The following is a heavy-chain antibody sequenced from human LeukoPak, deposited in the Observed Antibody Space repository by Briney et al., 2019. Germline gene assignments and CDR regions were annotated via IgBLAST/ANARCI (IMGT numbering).Heavy chain of an antibody. CDR1: GGSISSSSYY. CDR2: IYYSGST. V-gene: IGHV4-39*07. D-gene: IGHD3-10*01. CDR3: ARAGLTMVRGVYYFDY. Sequence: SETLSLTCTVSGGSISSSSYYWGWIRQPPGKGLEWIGSIYYSGSTNYNPSLKSRVTISVDTSKNQFSLKLSSVTAADTAVYYCARAGLTMVRGVYYFDYWGQGTLVTVSS. J-gene: IGHJ4*02.